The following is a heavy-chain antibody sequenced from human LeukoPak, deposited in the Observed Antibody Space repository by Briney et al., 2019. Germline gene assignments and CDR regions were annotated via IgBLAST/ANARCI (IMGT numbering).Heavy chain of an antibody. CDR1: GGSISSYY. Sequence: SETLSLTCTVSGGSISSYYWSWIRQPAGKGLEWIGRIYTSGSTNYNPSLKSRVTMSVGTSKNQFSLKLSSVTAADTAVYYCARGPDTSTWYYYYMDVWGKGTTVTVSS. CDR2: IYTSGST. D-gene: IGHD6-13*01. CDR3: ARGPDTSTWYYYYMDV. J-gene: IGHJ6*03. V-gene: IGHV4-4*07.